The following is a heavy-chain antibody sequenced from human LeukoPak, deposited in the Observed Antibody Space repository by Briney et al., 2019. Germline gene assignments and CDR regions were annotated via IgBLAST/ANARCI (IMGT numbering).Heavy chain of an antibody. CDR1: GYTLTELS. CDR3: AGGHDGRRSDY. D-gene: IGHD5-24*01. CDR2: FDPEDGET. V-gene: IGHV1-24*01. Sequence: GSVKVSCKGFGYTLTELSLHWGRQGPGKGVEWMGGFDPEDGETIYAQKFQGRVTMTEDTSTDTAYMELSSLRSEDTAVYYCAGGHDGRRSDYWGQGTLVTVSS. J-gene: IGHJ4*02.